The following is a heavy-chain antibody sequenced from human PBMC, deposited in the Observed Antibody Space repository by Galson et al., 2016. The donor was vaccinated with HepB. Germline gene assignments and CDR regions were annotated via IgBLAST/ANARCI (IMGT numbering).Heavy chain of an antibody. CDR1: GFIFSDHA. D-gene: IGHD6-25*01. CDR2: ITSTGADT. Sequence: SLRLSCAASGFIFSDHAMSWVRQAPGKGLKWVSSITSTGADTFYADSVKGRFTISRDNSKNTLYLQMNSLRAEDTAVYYCAKCLSGYCYGMDDWGQGTMVTVSS. V-gene: IGHV3-23*01. CDR3: AKCLSGYCYGMDD. J-gene: IGHJ6*02.